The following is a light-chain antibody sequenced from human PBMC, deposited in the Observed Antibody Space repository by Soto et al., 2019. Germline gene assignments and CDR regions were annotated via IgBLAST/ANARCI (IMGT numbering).Light chain of an antibody. CDR1: STDIGAYKF. CDR3: ISYTGFDTYV. CDR2: DVT. Sequence: QSVLTQPASVSASPGQSITISCTGTSTDIGAYKFVSWYQQHPGKAPKLMIYDVTSRPSGVSNRFSGSKSGNTASLIISGLQAEDEGDYYCISYTGFDTYVFGTGTKSPS. V-gene: IGLV2-14*03. J-gene: IGLJ1*01.